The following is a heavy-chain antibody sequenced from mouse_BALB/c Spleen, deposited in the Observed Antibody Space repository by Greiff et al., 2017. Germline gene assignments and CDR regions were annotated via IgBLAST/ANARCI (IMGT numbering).Heavy chain of an antibody. CDR2: IWAGGST. D-gene: IGHD4-1*01. V-gene: IGHV2-9*02. Sequence: QVQLQESGPGLVAPSQSLSITCTVSGFSLTSYGVHWVRQPPGKGLEWLGVIWAGGSTNYNSALMSRLSISKDNSKSQVFLKMNSLRTDDTAMYYCDRERESNSYNFDYWGQGTTLTVSS. J-gene: IGHJ2*01. CDR1: GFSLTSYG. CDR3: DRERESNSYNFDY.